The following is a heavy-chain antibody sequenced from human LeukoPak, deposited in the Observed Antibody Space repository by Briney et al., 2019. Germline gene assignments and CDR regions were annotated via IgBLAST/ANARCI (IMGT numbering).Heavy chain of an antibody. D-gene: IGHD1-26*01. J-gene: IGHJ6*04. Sequence: GGSLRLSCAASGFTFDDYTMHWVRQAPGKGLEWVSLISWDGGSTYYADSVKGRFTISRDNSKNSLYLQMNSLRTEDTALYYSAKDSGGRSTAGLDVWGKGTTVTISS. CDR2: ISWDGGST. V-gene: IGHV3-43*01. CDR3: AKDSGGRSTAGLDV. CDR1: GFTFDDYT.